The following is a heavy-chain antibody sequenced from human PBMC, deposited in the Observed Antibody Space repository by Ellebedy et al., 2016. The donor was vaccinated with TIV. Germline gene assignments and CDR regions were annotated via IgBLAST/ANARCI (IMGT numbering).Heavy chain of an antibody. CDR1: GYTFTNYD. J-gene: IGHJ5*02. D-gene: IGHD6-19*01. V-gene: IGHV1-8*01. Sequence: ASVKVSCKASGYTFTNYDVHWVRQASGQGLEWMGWVNPKTGGTDCAQKFRGRVTMTRDTPNNTAYLALTSLRFEDTAVYYCTRGGTKGGYTWFDPWGQGTLVIVSS. CDR2: VNPKTGGT. CDR3: TRGGTKGGYTWFDP.